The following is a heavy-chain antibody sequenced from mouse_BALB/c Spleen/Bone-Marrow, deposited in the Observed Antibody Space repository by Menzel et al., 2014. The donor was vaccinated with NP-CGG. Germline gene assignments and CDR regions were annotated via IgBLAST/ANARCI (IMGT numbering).Heavy chain of an antibody. Sequence: EVKLMESGGGLVQPGGSLKLSCAASGFDFSRYWMSWVRQAPGKGLEWIGEFNPDSSTINCTPSLKDKFIISRDNAKNTLYLQMSKVRSEDTALYYCARPGGPTMIPQAWFAYWGQGTLVTVSA. V-gene: IGHV4-1*02. CDR1: GFDFSRYW. CDR2: FNPDSSTI. J-gene: IGHJ3*01. D-gene: IGHD2-4*01. CDR3: ARPGGPTMIPQAWFAY.